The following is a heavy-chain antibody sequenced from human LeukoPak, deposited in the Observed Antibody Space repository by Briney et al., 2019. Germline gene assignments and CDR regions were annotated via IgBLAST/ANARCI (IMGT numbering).Heavy chain of an antibody. CDR1: GFTFSSYW. Sequence: PGGSLRLSCAASGFTFSSYWMNWVRQAPGKGLEWVSCISSASGYMYYADSVKGRFTISRDNAKNSLYLQMSSLRAEDTAVYYCARDRSGSNWDKGRPDTFDIWGQGTMVTVSS. D-gene: IGHD1/OR15-1a*01. V-gene: IGHV3-21*01. CDR3: ARDRSGSNWDKGRPDTFDI. J-gene: IGHJ3*02. CDR2: ISSASGYM.